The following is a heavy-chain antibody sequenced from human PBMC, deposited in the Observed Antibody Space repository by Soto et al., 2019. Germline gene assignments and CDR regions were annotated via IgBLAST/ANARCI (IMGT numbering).Heavy chain of an antibody. Sequence: QVQLVQSGAEVKKPGSSVKVSCKASRGTFSSYAISWVRQAPGQGLEWMGGVIPIFGTANYAQKFQGRVTITADESTSTAYMELSSLSSEDTAVYSCARERGGRDGDNFSRDYWGHGTLFTVSS. D-gene: IGHD2-15*01. CDR1: RGTFSSYA. V-gene: IGHV1-69*12. CDR2: VIPIFGTA. J-gene: IGHJ4*01. CDR3: ARERGGRDGDNFSRDY.